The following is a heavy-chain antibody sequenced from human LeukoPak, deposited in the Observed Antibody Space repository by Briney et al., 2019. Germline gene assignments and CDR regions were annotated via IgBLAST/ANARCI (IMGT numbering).Heavy chain of an antibody. V-gene: IGHV3-30*04. Sequence: GRSLRLSCAASGFTFSSSAMHWVRQAPGKGLEWVAVISYHGRNKYYADSVKGRFTISRDNSKNTLYLQMNSLRAEDTALYYCAKDLLPVAANWWGQGTLVTVSS. D-gene: IGHD6-19*01. CDR3: AKDLLPVAANW. J-gene: IGHJ4*02. CDR1: GFTFSSSA. CDR2: ISYHGRNK.